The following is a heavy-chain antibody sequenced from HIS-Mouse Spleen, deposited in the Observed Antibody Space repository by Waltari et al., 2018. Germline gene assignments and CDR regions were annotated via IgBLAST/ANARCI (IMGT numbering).Heavy chain of an antibody. J-gene: IGHJ2*01. CDR3: AREIPYSSSWYDWYFDL. V-gene: IGHV4-39*07. CDR2: IDYSGST. Sequence: QLQLQESGPGLVKPSETLSLTCTVSGGSISSSSYYWGWIRQPPGKGLEWFGSIDYSGSTYYTPSLKSRVTISVDTSKNQFSLKLSSVTAADTAVYYCAREIPYSSSWYDWYFDLWGRGTLVTVSS. D-gene: IGHD6-13*01. CDR1: GGSISSSSYY.